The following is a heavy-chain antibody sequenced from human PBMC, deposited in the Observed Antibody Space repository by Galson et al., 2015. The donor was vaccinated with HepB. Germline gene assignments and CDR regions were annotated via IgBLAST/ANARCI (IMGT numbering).Heavy chain of an antibody. V-gene: IGHV1-24*01. D-gene: IGHD3-16*01. Sequence: SVKVSCKVSGYTFTELSVHWVRQAPGKGLEWMGGFDPEHSEMIYAQKFQGRVTMTEDSSSDTAYMDLSSLRSEDTAVYYCATIKYDAFKRYYGMDVWGQGTTVTVSS. CDR3: ATIKYDAFKRYYGMDV. CDR1: GYTFTELS. CDR2: FDPEHSEM. J-gene: IGHJ6*02.